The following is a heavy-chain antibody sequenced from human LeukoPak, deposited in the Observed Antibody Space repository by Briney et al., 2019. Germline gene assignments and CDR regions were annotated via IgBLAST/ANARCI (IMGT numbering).Heavy chain of an antibody. Sequence: GGSLRLSCAASGFTFSSYAMHWVRQASGKGLEWVGRIRSKANSYATAYAASVKGRFTISRDDSKNTAYLQMNSLKTEDTAVYYCWGMVRSEEDGLVVYWGQGTLVTVSS. CDR1: GFTFSSYA. V-gene: IGHV3-73*01. J-gene: IGHJ4*02. CDR2: IRSKANSYAT. D-gene: IGHD5-18*01. CDR3: WGMVRSEEDGLVVY.